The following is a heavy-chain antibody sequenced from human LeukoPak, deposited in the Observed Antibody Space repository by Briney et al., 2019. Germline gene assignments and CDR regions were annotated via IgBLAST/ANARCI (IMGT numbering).Heavy chain of an antibody. CDR2: IIPILGIA. V-gene: IGHV1-69*02. D-gene: IGHD3-10*01. CDR3: AKDRLLWFGELLGGDAFDI. CDR1: GYTFTGYY. J-gene: IGHJ3*02. Sequence: SVKVSCKASGYTFTGYYMHWVRQAPGQGLERMGRIIPILGIANYAQKFQGRVTITADKSTSTAYMELSSLRSEDTAVYYCAKDRLLWFGELLGGDAFDIWGQGTMVTVSS.